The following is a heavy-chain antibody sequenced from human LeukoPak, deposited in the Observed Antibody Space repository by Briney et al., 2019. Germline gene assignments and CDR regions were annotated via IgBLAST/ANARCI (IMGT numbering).Heavy chain of an antibody. CDR3: SRDYYSGSYYGDY. Sequence: ASVKVSCKDSGYTFINYGITWVRQAPGQGLEWMGWISAYNGNTNYAQKLQGRVTMTADTSTSTAYMELGSLRSDDTAIYYCSRDYYSGSYYGDYWGQGTLVTVSS. CDR2: ISAYNGNT. V-gene: IGHV1-18*01. J-gene: IGHJ4*02. CDR1: GYTFINYG. D-gene: IGHD1-26*01.